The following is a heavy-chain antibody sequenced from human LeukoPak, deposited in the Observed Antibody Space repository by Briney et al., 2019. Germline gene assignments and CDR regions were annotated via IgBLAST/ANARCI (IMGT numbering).Heavy chain of an antibody. CDR1: GGTFSSYA. J-gene: IGHJ4*02. V-gene: IGHV1-69*04. CDR3: ARDPKYYGGNRSIDY. Sequence: ASVKVSCKASGGTFSSYAISWVRQAPGQGLEWMGRIIPILGIANYAQKFQGRVTITADKSTSTAYMELSSLRSEDTAVYYCARDPKYYGGNRSIDYWGQGTLVTVSS. CDR2: IIPILGIA. D-gene: IGHD4-23*01.